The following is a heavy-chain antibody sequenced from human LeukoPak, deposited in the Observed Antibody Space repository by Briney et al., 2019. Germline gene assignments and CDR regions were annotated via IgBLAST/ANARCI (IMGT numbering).Heavy chain of an antibody. CDR1: GYSFTDYY. V-gene: IGHV1-2*02. Sequence: ASVKVSCKTSGYSFTDYYMHWVRQAPGQGLEWMGWINPNSGGTNYAQKFQGRVTMTRDTSISTAYTELSRLRSDDTAVYYCARGRVGGGYSNWFDPWGQGTLVTVSS. J-gene: IGHJ5*02. D-gene: IGHD2-21*02. CDR3: ARGRVGGGYSNWFDP. CDR2: INPNSGGT.